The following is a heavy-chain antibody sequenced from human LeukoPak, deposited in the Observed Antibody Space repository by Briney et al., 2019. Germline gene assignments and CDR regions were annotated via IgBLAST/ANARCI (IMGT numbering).Heavy chain of an antibody. D-gene: IGHD3-3*01. CDR2: ISGSGGST. CDR1: GFTFSSYA. Sequence: GGSLRLSCAASGFTFSSYAMSWVRQAPGKGLEWVSAISGSGGSTYCADSVKGRFTISRDNSKNTLYLQMNSLRAEDTAVYYCAKGGRLRFLEWLLLDVWGKGTTVTVSS. J-gene: IGHJ6*04. CDR3: AKGGRLRFLEWLLLDV. V-gene: IGHV3-23*01.